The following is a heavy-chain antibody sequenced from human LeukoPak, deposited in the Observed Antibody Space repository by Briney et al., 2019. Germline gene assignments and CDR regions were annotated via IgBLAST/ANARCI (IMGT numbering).Heavy chain of an antibody. J-gene: IGHJ6*02. V-gene: IGHV3-48*03. Sequence: GGSLRLSCAASGFNFRIYEINWVRQAPGKGLEWISYIDSSATTIHYADSVKGRFTISRDNAKDSLYLQMSSLRAEDTAVYYCATKKDLYHNYNGMDLWGQGTTVTVSS. CDR3: ATKKDLYHNYNGMDL. CDR2: IDSSATTI. CDR1: GFNFRIYE.